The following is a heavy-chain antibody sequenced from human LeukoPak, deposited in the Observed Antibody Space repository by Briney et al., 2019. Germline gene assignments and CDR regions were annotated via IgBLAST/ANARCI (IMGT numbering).Heavy chain of an antibody. CDR3: ARSDPLLGYCSSTSCS. V-gene: IGHV1-18*01. CDR2: ISAYNGNT. CDR1: GYTFTSYG. Sequence: ASVKVSCKASGYTFTSYGISWVRQAPGQGLEWMGWISAYNGNTNYAQKLQGRVTMTTDTSTSTAYMELRSLRSDDTAVYYCARSDPLLGYCSSTSCSWGQGTLVTVSS. D-gene: IGHD2-2*01. J-gene: IGHJ4*02.